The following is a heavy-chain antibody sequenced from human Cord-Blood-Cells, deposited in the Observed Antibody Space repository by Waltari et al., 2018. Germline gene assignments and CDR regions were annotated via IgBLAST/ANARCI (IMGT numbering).Heavy chain of an antibody. V-gene: IGHV3-7*01. CDR2: IKQEGSKK. CDR1: GFTFSSYW. J-gene: IGHJ4*02. Sequence: EVQLVESGGGLVQPGGSLRLSCAASGFTFSSYWMSWVRQAPGKGLGGRAKIKQEGSKKYYVDSVKGRYTISRDNAKNSLYLQMNSRRAEDTAVYYCARESDYWGQGTLVTVSS. CDR3: ARESDY.